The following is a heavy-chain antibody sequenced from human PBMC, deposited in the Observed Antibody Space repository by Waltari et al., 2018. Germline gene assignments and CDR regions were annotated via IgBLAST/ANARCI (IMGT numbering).Heavy chain of an antibody. CDR3: ARRKTNFWSGHNWFDP. V-gene: IGHV4-59*12. D-gene: IGHD3-3*01. CDR1: GGSISSYY. CDR2: IYYSGST. J-gene: IGHJ5*02. Sequence: QVQLQESGPGLVKPSETLSLSCTVPGGSISSYYWSWIRQPPGKGLEWIGYIYYSGSTNSNPSLRSRVTISADTSKNQFSLKLSSVTAADTAVYYCARRKTNFWSGHNWFDPWGQGTLVTVSS.